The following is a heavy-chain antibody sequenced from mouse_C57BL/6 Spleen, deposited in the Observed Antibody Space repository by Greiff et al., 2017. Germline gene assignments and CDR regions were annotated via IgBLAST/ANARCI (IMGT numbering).Heavy chain of an antibody. J-gene: IGHJ2*01. Sequence: QVQLQQSGAELVRPGASVKLSCKASGYTFTDYYINWVKQRPGQGLEWIARIYPGSGNTYYNEKLKGKATLTAEKSSSTAYMQLSSLTSEDSAVYFCARGLSLYYGNFFDYWGQGTTLTVSS. CDR2: IYPGSGNT. CDR1: GYTFTDYY. V-gene: IGHV1-76*01. CDR3: ARGLSLYYGNFFDY. D-gene: IGHD2-1*01.